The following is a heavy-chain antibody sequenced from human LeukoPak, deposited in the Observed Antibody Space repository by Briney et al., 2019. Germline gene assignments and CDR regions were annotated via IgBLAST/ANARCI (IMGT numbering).Heavy chain of an antibody. CDR3: AKDRTLPGTDARYYFDH. J-gene: IGHJ4*02. CDR2: IWFDGRQT. Sequence: PGGSLRLSCAASGFSFSEYAMHWVRQPQGKGLEWVAVIWFDGRQTFYADSVKGRLTISRDNSKNTLYLQMNSLRPEDTALYFCAKDRTLPGTDARYYFDHWGQGSRSPSP. V-gene: IGHV3-33*06. D-gene: IGHD1-26*01. CDR1: GFSFSEYA.